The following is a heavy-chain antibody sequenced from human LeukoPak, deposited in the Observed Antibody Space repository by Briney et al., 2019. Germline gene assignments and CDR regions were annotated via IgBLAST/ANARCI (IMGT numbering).Heavy chain of an antibody. CDR2: INHSGST. D-gene: IGHD6-13*01. J-gene: IGHJ5*02. V-gene: IGHV4-34*01. Sequence: SETLSLTCAVYGGSFSGYYWSWLRQPPGKGLEWIGEINHSGSTNYNPSLKSRVTISVDTSKNQFSLKLSSVTAADTAVYYCATLMYSSSWKWFDPWGQGTLVTVSS. CDR1: GGSFSGYY. CDR3: ATLMYSSSWKWFDP.